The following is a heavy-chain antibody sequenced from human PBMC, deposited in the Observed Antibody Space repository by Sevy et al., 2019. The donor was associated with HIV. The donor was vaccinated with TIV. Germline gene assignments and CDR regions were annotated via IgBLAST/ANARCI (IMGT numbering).Heavy chain of an antibody. J-gene: IGHJ3*02. Sequence: ASVKVSCKASGGTFGTYSLSWLRQAPGQGLEWMGGIIPIFHSANYAQNFQGRVMITADESTSTAYMELSSLRPDDLAVCYCARDTGITFWGGDAFDIWGQGTRVTVSS. V-gene: IGHV1-69*13. CDR1: GGTFGTYS. CDR2: IIPIFHSA. D-gene: IGHD3-16*01. CDR3: ARDTGITFWGGDAFDI.